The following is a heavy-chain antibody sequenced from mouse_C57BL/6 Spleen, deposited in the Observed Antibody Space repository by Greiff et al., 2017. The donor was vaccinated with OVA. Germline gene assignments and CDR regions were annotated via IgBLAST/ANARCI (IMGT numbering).Heavy chain of an antibody. CDR2: INPGSGGT. D-gene: IGHD2-12*01. V-gene: IGHV1-54*01. CDR3: AKDDSLFAY. CDR1: GYAFTNYL. Sequence: QVQLKESGAELVRPGTSVKVSCKASGYAFTNYLIEWVKQRPGQGLAWIGLINPGSGGTYYNEKFKGRATLTADKSSSTAYMQLRSLTYTATAVYFCAKDDSLFAYWGQGTLVTVSA. J-gene: IGHJ3*01.